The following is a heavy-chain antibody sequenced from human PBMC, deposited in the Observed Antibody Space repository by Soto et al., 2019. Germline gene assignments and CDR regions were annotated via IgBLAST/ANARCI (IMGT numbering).Heavy chain of an antibody. CDR1: GGSISSYY. V-gene: IGHV4-59*01. J-gene: IGHJ5*02. D-gene: IGHD2-2*01. CDR2: IYYSGGT. CDR3: ARALYCSSTSCSQVWFDP. Sequence: SETLSLTCTVSGGSISSYYWSWIRQPPGKGLEWIGYIYYSGGTNYNPSLKSRVTISVDTSKNQFSLKLSSVTAADTAVYYCARALYCSSTSCSQVWFDPWGQGTLVTVSS.